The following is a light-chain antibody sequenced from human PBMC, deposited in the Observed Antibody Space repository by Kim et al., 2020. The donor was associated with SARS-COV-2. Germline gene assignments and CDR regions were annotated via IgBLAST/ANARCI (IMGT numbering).Light chain of an antibody. J-gene: IGLJ2*01. CDR3: QSRDSSGKVV. V-gene: IGLV3-19*01. CDR1: SLRTYY. Sequence: VDSGQTVRITCQGDSLRTYYATWYQQKPGQAPVVIIYGKNNRPSGIPDRFSGSSSGNTASLTITGAQAEDEGDYYCQSRDSSGKVVFGGGTQLTVL. CDR2: GKN.